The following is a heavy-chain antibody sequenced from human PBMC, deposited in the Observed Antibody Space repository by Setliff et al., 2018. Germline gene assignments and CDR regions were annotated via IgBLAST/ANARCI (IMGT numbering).Heavy chain of an antibody. V-gene: IGHV3-48*01. J-gene: IGHJ3*01. CDR3: ARDRGYCSSTACYPYIPGLDV. Sequence: GGSLRLSCAASGFSFSSYSMNWVRQAPGKGLEWVSYISSSSSTTYYADSVKGRFTISRDNAKNSLYLQMNSLRAEDTAVYYCARDRGYCSSTACYPYIPGLDVWGQGAMVTVSS. CDR2: ISSSSSTT. CDR1: GFSFSSYS. D-gene: IGHD2-2*01.